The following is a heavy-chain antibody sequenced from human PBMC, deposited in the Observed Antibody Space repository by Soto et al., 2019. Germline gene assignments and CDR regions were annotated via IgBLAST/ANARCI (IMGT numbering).Heavy chain of an antibody. V-gene: IGHV3-11*05. Sequence: GGSLRLSCAASGFTFSDYYMSWIRQAPGKGLEWVSYISSSSSYTNYADSVKGRFTISRDNAKNSLYLQMNSLRAEDTAVYYCARDIGGSALNDYWGQGTLVTVSS. D-gene: IGHD3-3*01. CDR2: ISSSSSYT. J-gene: IGHJ4*02. CDR1: GFTFSDYY. CDR3: ARDIGGSALNDY.